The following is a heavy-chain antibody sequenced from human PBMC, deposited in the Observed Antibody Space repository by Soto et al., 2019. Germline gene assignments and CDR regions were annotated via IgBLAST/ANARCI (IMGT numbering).Heavy chain of an antibody. Sequence: QVQLVQSGAEVKKPGSSVKVSCKASGGTFSSYAISWVRQAPGQGLEWMGGIIPIFGTTNYAQKFQGRVTITADESTSTAYMELSSLRSEDTAVYYCARGPPGITMVRADFDYWGQGTLVTVSS. V-gene: IGHV1-69*01. CDR2: IIPIFGTT. CDR1: GGTFSSYA. CDR3: ARGPPGITMVRADFDY. J-gene: IGHJ4*02. D-gene: IGHD3-10*01.